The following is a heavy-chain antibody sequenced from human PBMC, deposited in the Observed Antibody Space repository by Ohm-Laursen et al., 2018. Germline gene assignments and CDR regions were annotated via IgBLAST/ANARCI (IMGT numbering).Heavy chain of an antibody. V-gene: IGHV3-21*01. D-gene: IGHD3-22*01. CDR2: ISSSSSYI. CDR1: GFTFNSYS. CDR3: ARDLADSSGAPFDP. Sequence: GSLRLSCAASGFTFNSYSMNWVRQAPGKGLEWVSSISSSSSYIYYADSVKGRFTISRDNAKNSLYLQMNSLRAEDTAVYYCARDLADSSGAPFDPWGQGTLVTVFS. J-gene: IGHJ5*02.